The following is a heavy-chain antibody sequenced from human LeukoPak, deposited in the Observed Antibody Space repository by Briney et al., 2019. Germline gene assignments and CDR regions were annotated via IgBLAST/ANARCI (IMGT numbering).Heavy chain of an antibody. CDR2: MNPKSGNA. CDR3: ARGGNKYYDFWSGYHRQSYYWVY. D-gene: IGHD3-3*01. Sequence: GASVKASCKASVYTFTSYDINWVGQATGQGRGGRGGMNPKSGNAGYAQKFQGRITMTRNTSISTAYMELSSLRSEDTAVYYCARGGNKYYDFWSGYHRQSYYWVYWGQGTLVTVSS. J-gene: IGHJ4*02. V-gene: IGHV1-8*01. CDR1: VYTFTSYD.